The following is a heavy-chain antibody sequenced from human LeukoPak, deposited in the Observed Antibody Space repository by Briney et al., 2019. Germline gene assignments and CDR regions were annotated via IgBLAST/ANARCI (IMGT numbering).Heavy chain of an antibody. CDR1: GGSISSSSYY. CDR2: IYYSGST. D-gene: IGHD2-2*01. CDR3: ARYCSSTSCYYRGLDY. J-gene: IGHJ4*02. V-gene: IGHV4-61*05. Sequence: SETLSLTCTVSGGSISSSSYYWGWIRQPPGKGLEWIGYIYYSGSTNYNPSLKSRVTISVDTSKNQFSLKLSSVTAADTAVYYCARYCSSTSCYYRGLDYWGQGTLVTVSS.